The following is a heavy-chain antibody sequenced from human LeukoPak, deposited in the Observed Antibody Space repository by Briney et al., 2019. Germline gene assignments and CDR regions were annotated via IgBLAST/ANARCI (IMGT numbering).Heavy chain of an antibody. V-gene: IGHV4-39*07. J-gene: IGHJ3*02. CDR2: IYYSRST. D-gene: IGHD2-2*01. Sequence: SETLSLTCTVSGGSISSSSYYWGWIRQPPGKGLEWTGSIYYSRSTYYNPSLKRRVTISVDTSKNQFSLKLSSVTAADTAVYYCARDQYQLFRPGRDAFDIWGQGTMVTVSS. CDR1: GGSISSSSYY. CDR3: ARDQYQLFRPGRDAFDI.